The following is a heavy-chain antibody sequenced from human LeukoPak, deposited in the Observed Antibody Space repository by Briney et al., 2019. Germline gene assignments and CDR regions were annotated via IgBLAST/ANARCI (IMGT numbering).Heavy chain of an antibody. J-gene: IGHJ4*02. CDR3: AKDSSGSGWHGFDY. D-gene: IGHD6-19*01. V-gene: IGHV3-9*01. CDR2: ISWNSGSI. Sequence: GGSLRLSCAACGFTFDDYAMHWVRQAPGKGLEWVSGISWNSGSIGYADSVKGRFTISRDNAKNSLYLQMNSLRAEDTALYYCAKDSSGSGWHGFDYWGQGTLVTVSS. CDR1: GFTFDDYA.